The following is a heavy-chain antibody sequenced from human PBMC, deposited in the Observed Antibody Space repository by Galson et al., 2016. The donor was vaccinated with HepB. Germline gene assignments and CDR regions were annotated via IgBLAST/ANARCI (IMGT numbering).Heavy chain of an antibody. Sequence: SVKLSCKASGGTFSTYAIGWVRQAPGQGLEWMGRIIPIFGTANYAQKFQGRATITADEYTSTAYMELSSLRSEDTAVYYCARVLEGPYNWFDPWGQGTLVTVSS. V-gene: IGHV1-69*13. J-gene: IGHJ5*02. CDR3: ARVLEGPYNWFDP. CDR1: GGTFSTYA. CDR2: IIPIFGTA.